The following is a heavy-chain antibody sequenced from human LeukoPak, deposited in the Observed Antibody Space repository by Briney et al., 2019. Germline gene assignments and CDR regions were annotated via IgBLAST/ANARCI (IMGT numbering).Heavy chain of an antibody. Sequence: SETLSLTCTVSGGSISSSSYYWGWIRQPPGKGLEWIGSIYYSGSTNYNPSLKSRVTISVDTSKNQFSLKLSSVTAADTAVYYCARDWDSNWFDPWGQGTLVTVSS. V-gene: IGHV4-39*07. CDR1: GGSISSSSYY. D-gene: IGHD1-26*01. CDR2: IYYSGST. CDR3: ARDWDSNWFDP. J-gene: IGHJ5*02.